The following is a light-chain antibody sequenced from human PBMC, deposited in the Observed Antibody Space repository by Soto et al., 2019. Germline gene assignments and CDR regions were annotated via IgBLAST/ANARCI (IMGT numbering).Light chain of an antibody. CDR2: DAS. J-gene: IGKJ2*01. V-gene: IGKV1-39*01. CDR1: QTISTY. Sequence: DIQMTQSPSSLSASVGDRVTITCRASQTISTYLNLYQQKPGKAPKLLIFDASSLQSGVPSRFSGSGSRTDFTLTISSLQPEDFATYYCQQSYSTPRTFGQGTKLEIK. CDR3: QQSYSTPRT.